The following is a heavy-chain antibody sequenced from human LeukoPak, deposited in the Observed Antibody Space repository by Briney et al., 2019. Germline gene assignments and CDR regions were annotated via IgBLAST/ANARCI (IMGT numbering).Heavy chain of an antibody. CDR3: ARKGGGYYHFDY. Sequence: ALVKVSCKPSGYTFTFYYMHWVRQAPGQGLEWMGIINPSGGSTSYAQKFQGRVTMTRDTSTSTVYMELSSLTSDDTAVYYCARKGGGYYHFDYWGQGTLVTVSS. D-gene: IGHD3-3*01. J-gene: IGHJ4*02. V-gene: IGHV1-46*01. CDR1: GYTFTFYY. CDR2: INPSGGST.